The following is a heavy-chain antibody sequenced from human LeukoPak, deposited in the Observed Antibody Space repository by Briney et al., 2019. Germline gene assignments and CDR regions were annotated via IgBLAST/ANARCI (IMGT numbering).Heavy chain of an antibody. D-gene: IGHD6-13*01. CDR2: IYNSGST. CDR3: ARPIEEYSSSWFFDY. J-gene: IGHJ4*02. CDR1: GGSISSGDYS. Sequence: SETLSLTCIVSGGSISSGDYSWSWIRQHPGKGLEWIGYIYNSGSTYYNPSLKRRINTSVDTSKNQFSLKLRSVTAADTAVYYCARPIEEYSSSWFFDYWGQGTVVTVSS. V-gene: IGHV4-31*03.